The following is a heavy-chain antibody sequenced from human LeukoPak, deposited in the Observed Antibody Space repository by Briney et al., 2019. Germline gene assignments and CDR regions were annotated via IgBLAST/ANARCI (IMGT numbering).Heavy chain of an antibody. CDR1: GGSISSSSYY. V-gene: IGHV4-39*07. CDR3: ARGGPYSSGWFTDYYYYMDV. CDR2: IYYSGST. J-gene: IGHJ6*03. Sequence: SETLSLTCTVSGGSISSSSYYWGWIRQPPGKGLEWIGSIYYSGSTNYNPSLKSRVTISVDTSKNQFSLKLSSVTAADTAVYYCARGGPYSSGWFTDYYYYMDVWGKGTTVTVSS. D-gene: IGHD6-19*01.